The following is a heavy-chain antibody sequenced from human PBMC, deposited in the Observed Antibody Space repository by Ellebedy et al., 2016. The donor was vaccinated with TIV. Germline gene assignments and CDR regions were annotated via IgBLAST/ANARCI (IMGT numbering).Heavy chain of an antibody. J-gene: IGHJ4*02. V-gene: IGHV1-2*04. D-gene: IGHD5-12*01. Sequence: ASVKVSXXASGYTFTGYYMHWVRQAPGQGLEWMGWINPNSGGTNYAQKFQGWVTMTRDTSISTAYMELSRLRSDDTAVYYCAADPGYSGYDQFDYWGQGTLVTVSS. CDR1: GYTFTGYY. CDR2: INPNSGGT. CDR3: AADPGYSGYDQFDY.